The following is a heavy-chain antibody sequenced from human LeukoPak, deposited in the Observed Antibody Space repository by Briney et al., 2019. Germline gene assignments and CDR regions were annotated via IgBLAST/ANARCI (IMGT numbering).Heavy chain of an antibody. CDR3: ARTETLWFGELFPDY. D-gene: IGHD3-10*01. V-gene: IGHV3-7*01. CDR2: IKQDGSEK. CDR1: GFTFSSYW. J-gene: IGHJ4*02. Sequence: PGGSLRLSCAASGFTFSSYWMSWVRQAPGKGLEGVAHIKQDGSEKYYVDSVKGRFTISRDKAKKSLYLQMNSLRAEDTAVYYCARTETLWFGELFPDYWGQGTLVTVSS.